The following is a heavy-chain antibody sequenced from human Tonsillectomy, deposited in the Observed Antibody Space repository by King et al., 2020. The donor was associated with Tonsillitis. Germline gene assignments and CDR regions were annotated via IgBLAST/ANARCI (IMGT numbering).Heavy chain of an antibody. CDR2: ISSNGGST. Sequence: VQLVESGGGLVQPGGSLRLSCAASGFTFNNYAIHWVRQDPGKGLEYVSVISSNGGSTYYAKSVKGRFIISRDNSKNTLYLQMGSLRAEDPAVYYCARDAVSGTGNYYYYMDVWGKGTTVTVSS. V-gene: IGHV3-64*01. J-gene: IGHJ6*03. CDR1: GFTFNNYA. D-gene: IGHD5/OR15-5a*01. CDR3: ARDAVSGTGNYYYYMDV.